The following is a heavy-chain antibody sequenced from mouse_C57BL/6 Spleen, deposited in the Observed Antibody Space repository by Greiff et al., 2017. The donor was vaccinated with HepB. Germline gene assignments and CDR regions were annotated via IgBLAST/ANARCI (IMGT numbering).Heavy chain of an antibody. CDR3: AGAPLGYGNYFDY. CDR2: IYPRSGNT. D-gene: IGHD2-1*01. V-gene: IGHV1-81*01. CDR1: GYTFTSYG. Sequence: QVQLKQSGAELARPGASVKLSCKASGYTFTSYGISWVKQRTGQGLEWIGEIYPRSGNTYYNEKFKGKATLTADKSSSTAYMELRSLTSEDTAVYFCAGAPLGYGNYFDYWGQCTTLTVSS. J-gene: IGHJ2*01.